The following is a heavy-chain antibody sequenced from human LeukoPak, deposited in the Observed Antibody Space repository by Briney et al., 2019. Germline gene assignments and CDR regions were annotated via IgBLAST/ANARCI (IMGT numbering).Heavy chain of an antibody. Sequence: ASVKVSCKTSGYSFTVYYMHWVRQAPGQGLEWMGWINPNSGGTSSAQKFQGRVTMTRDMSISTVYMEVSWLTSDDTAIYYCARADRLHGGPYLIGPWGQGTLVTVSS. J-gene: IGHJ5*02. CDR1: GYSFTVYY. D-gene: IGHD2-21*01. V-gene: IGHV1-2*02. CDR3: ARADRLHGGPYLIGP. CDR2: INPNSGGT.